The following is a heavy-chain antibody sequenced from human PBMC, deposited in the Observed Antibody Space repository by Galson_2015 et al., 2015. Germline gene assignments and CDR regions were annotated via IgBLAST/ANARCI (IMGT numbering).Heavy chain of an antibody. CDR2: ISYDGSNK. D-gene: IGHD6-13*01. J-gene: IGHJ4*02. V-gene: IGHV3-30*18. Sequence: SLRLSCAASGFTFSSYGMHWVRQAPGKGLEWVAVISYDGSNKYYADSVKGRFTISRVNSKNTLYLQMNSLRAEDTAVYYCAKVAYSSSCYYFDYWGQGTLVTVSS. CDR1: GFTFSSYG. CDR3: AKVAYSSSCYYFDY.